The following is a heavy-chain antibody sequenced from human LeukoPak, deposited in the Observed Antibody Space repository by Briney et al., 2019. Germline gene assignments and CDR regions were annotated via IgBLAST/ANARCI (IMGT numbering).Heavy chain of an antibody. CDR2: MKGDGSLI. J-gene: IGHJ4*02. CDR3: ARLFSGVTTFDY. D-gene: IGHD1-1*01. Sequence: LTCAVYGGSLSDYYWSWVRQAPGRGLQWVASMKGDGSLIHYVDSVKGRFTISRDNARNSLYLQMNSLRAEDTAIYFCARLFSGVTTFDYWGQGALVTVST. V-gene: IGHV3-7*01. CDR1: GGSLSDYY.